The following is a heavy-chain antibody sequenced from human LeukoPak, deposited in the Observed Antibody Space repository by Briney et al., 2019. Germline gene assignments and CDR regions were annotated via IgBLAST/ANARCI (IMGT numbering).Heavy chain of an antibody. CDR2: ISSSGSTI. CDR3: ARRNSGSYSDYYYYYMDV. J-gene: IGHJ6*03. Sequence: GGSLRLSCAASGFTFSSYEMNWVRQAPGKGLEWVSYISSSGSTIYYADSVKGRFTISRDNAKNSLYLQMNSLRAEDMAVYYCARRNSGSYSDYYYYYMDVWGKGTTVTVSS. D-gene: IGHD1-26*01. CDR1: GFTFSSYE. V-gene: IGHV3-48*03.